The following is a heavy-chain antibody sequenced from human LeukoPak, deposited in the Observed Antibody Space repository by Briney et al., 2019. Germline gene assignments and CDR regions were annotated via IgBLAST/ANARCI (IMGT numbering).Heavy chain of an antibody. CDR3: ARAIGPYYYDSSGYYYFDY. J-gene: IGHJ4*02. Sequence: GGSLRLSCAASRFTFSSYWMSWVRQAPGKGLEWVANIKQDGSEKYYVDSVKGRFTISRDNAKNSLYLQMNSLRAEDTAVYYCARAIGPYYYDSSGYYYFDYWGQGTLVTVSS. D-gene: IGHD3-22*01. CDR2: IKQDGSEK. V-gene: IGHV3-7*01. CDR1: RFTFSSYW.